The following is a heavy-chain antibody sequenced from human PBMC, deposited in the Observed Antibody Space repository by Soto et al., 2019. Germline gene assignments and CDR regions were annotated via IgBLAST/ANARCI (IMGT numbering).Heavy chain of an antibody. CDR2: TYYSGST. CDR1: GGSISSGGYY. CDR3: ARDKRGITYYYDSSGFRAFDI. Sequence: SETLSLTCTVSGGSISSGGYYWSWIRQHPGKGLEWIGYTYYSGSTYYNPSLKSRVTISVDTSKNQFSLKLSSVTAADTAVYYCARDKRGITYYYDSSGFRAFDIWGQGTMVTVSS. D-gene: IGHD3-22*01. V-gene: IGHV4-31*03. J-gene: IGHJ3*02.